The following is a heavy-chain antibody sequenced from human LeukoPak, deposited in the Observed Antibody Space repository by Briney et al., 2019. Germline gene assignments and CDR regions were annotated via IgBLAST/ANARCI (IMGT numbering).Heavy chain of an antibody. Sequence: PGGSLRLSCAASGFTFSDYNMSWIRQAPGKGLEWVSYISSSGSTIYYADSVKGRFTISRDNAKNSLYLQMDSLRAQDTAVYYCARWSSSIAVSGYDYWGQGTLVTVSS. CDR2: ISSSGSTI. CDR3: ARWSSSIAVSGYDY. V-gene: IGHV3-11*04. J-gene: IGHJ4*02. CDR1: GFTFSDYN. D-gene: IGHD6-13*01.